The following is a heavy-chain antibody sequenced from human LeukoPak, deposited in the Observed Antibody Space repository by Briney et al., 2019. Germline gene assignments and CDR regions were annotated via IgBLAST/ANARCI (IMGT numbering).Heavy chain of an antibody. CDR2: INLNGGIT. J-gene: IGHJ4*02. D-gene: IGHD3-22*01. CDR1: GVTFDDYS. V-gene: IGHV3-20*04. CDR3: ARGEDSPFDY. Sequence: GGSLRLSCAASGVTFDDYSMGGVRRAPGKGLEWVFGINLNGGITYYADSVKGRFTICRDKAKNSLYLQMNSLRAEDTALYYCARGEDSPFDYWGQGTLVTVSS.